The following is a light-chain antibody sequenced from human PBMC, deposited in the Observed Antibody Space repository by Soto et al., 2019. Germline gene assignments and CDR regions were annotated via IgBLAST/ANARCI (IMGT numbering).Light chain of an antibody. CDR2: HAS. Sequence: AIQMTQSPSSLSASVGDRVIITCRASQGVGRALGWYQQKPRKAPRLLIYHASTLLSGVPSRFSGSGSGTDFTLTLASLQPEDFATYFCLQDYSNPLTFGGGTKVENK. CDR3: LQDYSNPLT. V-gene: IGKV1-6*01. J-gene: IGKJ4*01. CDR1: QGVGRA.